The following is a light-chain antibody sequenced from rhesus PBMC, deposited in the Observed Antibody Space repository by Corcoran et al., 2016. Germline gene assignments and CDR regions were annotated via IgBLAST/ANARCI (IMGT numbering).Light chain of an antibody. CDR3: NSYGGGGSFI. CDR1: RNDIGYYND. Sequence: QTAPTQSPSVSGSAGQSVTISCTGTRNDIGYYNDVSWYQHHPGKAPKLLIFEVTKRPSGVSDRFSGSKSGNTASLTISGLQAEDEADYYGNSYGGGGSFIFGGGTRLTVL. CDR2: EVT. V-gene: IGLV2-19*02. J-gene: IGLJ1*01.